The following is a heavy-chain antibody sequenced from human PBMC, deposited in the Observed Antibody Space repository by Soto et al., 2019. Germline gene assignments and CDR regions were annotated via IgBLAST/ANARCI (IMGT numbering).Heavy chain of an antibody. D-gene: IGHD2-8*01. CDR2: MNPDSGNT. J-gene: IGHJ5*02. CDR3: ARRRGSNGWFDL. CDR1: GYTFINYD. V-gene: IGHV1-8*01. Sequence: HVQLVPSGAEVKKPGASVKVSCKASGYTFINYDINWVRQAPGQGLEWVGWMNPDSGNTGYAQNFQGRVTMNGNTAISSVYMELSSLASEDTAVYYCARRRGSNGWFDLWGQGTLVTVSS.